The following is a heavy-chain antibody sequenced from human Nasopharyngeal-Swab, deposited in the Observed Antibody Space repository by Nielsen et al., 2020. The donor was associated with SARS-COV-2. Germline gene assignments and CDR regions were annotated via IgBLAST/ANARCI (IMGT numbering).Heavy chain of an antibody. Sequence: SETLSLTCTVSGGSISSYYWSWIRQPAGKGLEWIGRIYTSGSTNYNPSLKSRVTMSVDTSKNQFSLKLSSVTAADTAVYYCARGSRFTIFRVVPDYYYGMDVWGQGTTVTVSS. V-gene: IGHV4-4*07. CDR2: IYTSGST. D-gene: IGHD3-3*01. J-gene: IGHJ6*02. CDR1: GGSISSYY. CDR3: ARGSRFTIFRVVPDYYYGMDV.